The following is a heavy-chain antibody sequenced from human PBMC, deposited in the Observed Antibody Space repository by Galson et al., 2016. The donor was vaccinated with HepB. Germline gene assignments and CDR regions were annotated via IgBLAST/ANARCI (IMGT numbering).Heavy chain of an antibody. V-gene: IGHV4-59*01. CDR2: IYYSGRT. D-gene: IGHD3-10*01. CDR3: AGDRGIVSHRI. J-gene: IGHJ4*02. CDR1: GGSIGTDS. Sequence: SETLSLTCSVSGGSIGTDSWSWVRQPPGKGLEWIGHIYYSGRTKYNPSLESRVTMSVDTSKNQFSLKLDSVTAADTAFSYCAGDRGIVSHRIWGQGTLVTVSS.